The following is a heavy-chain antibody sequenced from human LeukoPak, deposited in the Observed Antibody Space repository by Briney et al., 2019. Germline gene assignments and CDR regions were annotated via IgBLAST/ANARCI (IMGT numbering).Heavy chain of an antibody. V-gene: IGHV3-23*01. CDR3: AKETRSSGWSFDY. CDR2: ISGTGGST. J-gene: IGHJ4*02. D-gene: IGHD6-19*01. CDR1: GFTSRNNA. Sequence: GGSLRLSCAASGFTSRNNAMSWVRQAPGKGLEWVSGISGTGGSTYYADSVKGRFTISRDNSKNTLFLQMNNLRAEDTAVYYCAKETRSSGWSFDYWGQGTLVTVSS.